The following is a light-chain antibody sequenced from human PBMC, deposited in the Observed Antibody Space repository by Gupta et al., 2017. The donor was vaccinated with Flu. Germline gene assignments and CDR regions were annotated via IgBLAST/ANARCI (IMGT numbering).Light chain of an antibody. V-gene: IGLV2-23*02. J-gene: IGLJ2*01. Sequence: QSALTQPASVSGSPAQSITICCVFCTSDVGSYEHVSWYQQYPAKAPNLLIYEVVKRPSGVSARFSASKSGNTASPTTSGLQTEDEADYYCCSSEAPFIHVVFGGGTKLTVL. CDR1: TSDVGSYEH. CDR2: EVV. CDR3: CSSEAPFIHVV.